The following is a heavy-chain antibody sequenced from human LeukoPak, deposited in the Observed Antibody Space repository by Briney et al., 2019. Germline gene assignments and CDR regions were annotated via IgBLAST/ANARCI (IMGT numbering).Heavy chain of an antibody. CDR2: IGGSGGST. CDR1: GFTFSNYA. Sequence: GGSLRLSCAASGFTFSNYAMSWVRQAPGKGLEWVSDIGGSGGSTYYADSVKGRFTISRDNSKNTLHLQMNSLKTEDTAVYYCTTATGYSGDAFDIWGQGTMVTVSS. D-gene: IGHD1-26*01. V-gene: IGHV3-23*01. CDR3: TTATGYSGDAFDI. J-gene: IGHJ3*02.